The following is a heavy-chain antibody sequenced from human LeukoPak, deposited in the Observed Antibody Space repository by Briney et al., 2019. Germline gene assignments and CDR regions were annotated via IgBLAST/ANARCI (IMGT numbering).Heavy chain of an antibody. J-gene: IGHJ4*02. V-gene: IGHV3-30*14. D-gene: IGHD6-13*01. Sequence: GRSLRLSCVASGFSFSTYAMQWVRQPPGKGLEWVALMSVDGDDKIYADSVKGRFTTSRDNSKNTLYLQADSLRDDDTAVYYCARALRGNSWYSAYWGQGTLVTVSS. CDR2: MSVDGDDK. CDR3: ARALRGNSWYSAY. CDR1: GFSFSTYA.